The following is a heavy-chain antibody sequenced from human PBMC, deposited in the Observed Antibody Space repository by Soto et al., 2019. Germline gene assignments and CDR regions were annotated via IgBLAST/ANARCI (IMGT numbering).Heavy chain of an antibody. CDR3: ARVSCSSTSCYVGDY. Sequence: EVQLVESGGGLVQPGGSLRLSCAASGFTFSDHYMDWVRQAPGKGLEWVGRTRNKANSYTTEYAASVRGRFTISRDDSKHSLYLKMNSLQTEDTAVYYCARVSCSSTSCYVGDYWGQGSLVTVSS. V-gene: IGHV3-72*01. CDR2: TRNKANSYTT. D-gene: IGHD2-2*01. CDR1: GFTFSDHY. J-gene: IGHJ4*02.